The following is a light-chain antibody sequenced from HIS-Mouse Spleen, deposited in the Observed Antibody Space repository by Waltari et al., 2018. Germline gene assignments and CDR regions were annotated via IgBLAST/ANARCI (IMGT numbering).Light chain of an antibody. CDR3: NSRDSSGNHVV. CDR2: GKN. J-gene: IGLJ2*01. Sequence: SSELTQDPAVSVALGQTVRITCQGAGPQSYSESWYQQKPVQAPVLVIYGKNNRPSGIPDRFSGSSSGNTASLTITGAQAEDEADYYCNSRDSSGNHVVFSGGTKLTVL. V-gene: IGLV3-19*01. CDR1: GPQSYS.